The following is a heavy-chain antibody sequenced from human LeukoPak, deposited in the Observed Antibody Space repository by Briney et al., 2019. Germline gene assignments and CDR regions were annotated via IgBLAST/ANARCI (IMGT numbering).Heavy chain of an antibody. V-gene: IGHV1-18*01. CDR3: ARDLLLELAVAGPYYYYGMDV. CDR1: GYTFTSYG. Sequence: ASVKVSCKASGYTFTSYGISWVRQAPGQGLEWMGWISAYNGNTNYAQKLQGRVTMTTDTSTSTAYMELRSLRSDDTAVYYCARDLLLELAVAGPYYYYGMDVWGQGTTVTVSS. D-gene: IGHD6-19*01. CDR2: ISAYNGNT. J-gene: IGHJ6*02.